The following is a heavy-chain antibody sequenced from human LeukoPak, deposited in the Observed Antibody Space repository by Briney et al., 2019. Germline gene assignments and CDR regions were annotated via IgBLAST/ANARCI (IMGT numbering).Heavy chain of an antibody. CDR2: ISSSGSTI. V-gene: IGHV3-48*03. CDR3: ARDNSGSGSRGYYFDY. J-gene: IGHJ4*02. Sequence: GGSLRLSCAASGFTFSSYEINWVRQASGKGLEWVSYISSSGSTIYYADSVKGRFTISRDNAKNSLDLQMNSLRAEDTAVYYCARDNSGSGSRGYYFDYWGQGTLVTVSS. CDR1: GFTFSSYE. D-gene: IGHD5-12*01.